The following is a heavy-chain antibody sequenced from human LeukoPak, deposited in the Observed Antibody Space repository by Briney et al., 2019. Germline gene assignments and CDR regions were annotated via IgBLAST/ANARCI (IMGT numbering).Heavy chain of an antibody. CDR1: GYTFSTNG. CDR3: ARDRGRAPFDP. Sequence: GASVKVSCKASGYTFSTNGISWVRQAPGQWLEWMGWIRAYNGNTNYAQKLQGRVTMTTDTSTSTAYMELRSLRSDDTAVYYCARDRGRAPFDPWGQGTLVTVSS. D-gene: IGHD3-10*01. CDR2: IRAYNGNT. J-gene: IGHJ5*02. V-gene: IGHV1-18*01.